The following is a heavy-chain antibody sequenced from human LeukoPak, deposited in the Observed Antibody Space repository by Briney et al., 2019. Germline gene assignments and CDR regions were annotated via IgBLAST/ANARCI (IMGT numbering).Heavy chain of an antibody. D-gene: IGHD3-10*01. Sequence: GGSLRLSCAASGFTFTDYYMSWIRQAPGKGLEWVSYISSSSTYTNYADSVKGRFTISGDNAKNSLYLQMNSLRAEDTAVYYCARESSTMVRGGVDYWGQGTLVTVSS. V-gene: IGHV3-11*05. CDR3: ARESSTMVRGGVDY. CDR2: ISSSSTYT. CDR1: GFTFTDYY. J-gene: IGHJ4*02.